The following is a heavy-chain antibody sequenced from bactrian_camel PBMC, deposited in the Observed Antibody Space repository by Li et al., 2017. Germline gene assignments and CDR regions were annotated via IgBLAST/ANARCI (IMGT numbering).Heavy chain of an antibody. Sequence: QVQLVESGGGSVQAGGSLKLTCAGSTYILEQCGMGWFRQAPGKERGGVAIIDSDDNTVYADSVKGRFTISKDNSKNTLFLQMNRLKSEDTALYYCATGFPPIAPMIHLEYWGQGTQVTVS. D-gene: IGHD4*01. CDR2: IIDSDDNT. CDR3: ATGFPPIAPMIHLEY. V-gene: IGHV3S63*01. CDR1: TYILEQCG. J-gene: IGHJ4*01.